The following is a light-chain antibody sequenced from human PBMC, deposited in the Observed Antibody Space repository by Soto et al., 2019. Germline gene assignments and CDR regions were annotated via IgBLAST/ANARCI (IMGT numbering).Light chain of an antibody. CDR2: EVS. Sequence: QSVLTQPPSASGSPGQSVTISCTGTSSDIGGYNFVSWYQQHPGKAPKVMIHEVSKRPTGVPDRVSGSKSGNTASLTVSGLQAEDEADYYCISYAGSNNLFGGGTKLTVL. CDR1: SSDIGGYNF. J-gene: IGLJ2*01. CDR3: ISYAGSNNL. V-gene: IGLV2-8*01.